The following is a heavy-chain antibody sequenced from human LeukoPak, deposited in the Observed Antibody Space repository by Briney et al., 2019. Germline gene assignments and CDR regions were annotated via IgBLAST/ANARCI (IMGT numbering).Heavy chain of an antibody. J-gene: IGHJ4*02. CDR1: GDSIRNYY. CDR3: AREGTYCSRTSCYDSFLDY. V-gene: IGHV4-4*07. D-gene: IGHD2-2*01. CDR2: IYTSGST. Sequence: PSETLSLTCTVSGDSIRNYYWSWIRQPAGKGLEWIGRIYTSGSTNYNPSLKSRVTTSVDTSKNQFSLRLSSVTAADTAVYYCAREGTYCSRTSCYDSFLDYWGQGTLVTVSS.